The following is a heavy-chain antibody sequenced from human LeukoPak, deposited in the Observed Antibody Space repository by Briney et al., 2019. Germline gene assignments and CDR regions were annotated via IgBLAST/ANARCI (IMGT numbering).Heavy chain of an antibody. D-gene: IGHD5-18*01. V-gene: IGHV5-51*01. J-gene: IGHJ4*02. Sequence: GAALQISFKASGYSFTSYWIGWVRQMPGKGLGWMGIIDPSDSDNRYTPSFQGQVTISADKSLTTAYLQWNSLKASDTAMYYCARQTAMGRSGDYWGQGTLFIVSS. CDR2: IDPSDSDN. CDR3: ARQTAMGRSGDY. CDR1: GYSFTSYW.